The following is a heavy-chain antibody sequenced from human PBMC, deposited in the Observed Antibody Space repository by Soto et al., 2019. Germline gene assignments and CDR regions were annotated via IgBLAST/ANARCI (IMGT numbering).Heavy chain of an antibody. CDR2: MFHSGGA. J-gene: IGHJ4*02. Sequence: SETLSLTCVVSDGSISTYDWWTWVRQPPGKGLEWIGKMFHSGGADYSPPLKSRVTISADSSKNHFSLRLTAVTAADTAVYYCATGNVDSMLEYWGQGTQVTVSS. CDR3: ATGNVDSMLEY. CDR1: DGSISTYDW. V-gene: IGHV4-4*02. D-gene: IGHD3-3*01.